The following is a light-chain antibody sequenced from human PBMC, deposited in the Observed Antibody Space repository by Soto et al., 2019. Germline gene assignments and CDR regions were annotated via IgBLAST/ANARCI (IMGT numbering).Light chain of an antibody. J-gene: IGKJ2*01. CDR3: QQYGSSPYT. CDR1: QSVSSSY. Sequence: EIVLTQSTGTLSLSPGERATLSCRASQSVSSSYLAWYQRKPGQAPRLLIYGASSRATGIPDRFSGSGSGTDFTLTISRLEPEDFAVYYCQQYGSSPYTFGQGTKLEIK. V-gene: IGKV3-20*01. CDR2: GAS.